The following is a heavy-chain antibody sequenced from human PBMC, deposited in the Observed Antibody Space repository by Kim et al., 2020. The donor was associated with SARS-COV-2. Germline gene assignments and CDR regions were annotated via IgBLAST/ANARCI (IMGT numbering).Heavy chain of an antibody. D-gene: IGHD2-15*01. CDR2: ITSSGSTV. CDR1: GFTFSAYY. V-gene: IGHV3-11*01. J-gene: IGHJ6*02. Sequence: GGSLRLSCAASGFTFSAYYMNWVRQAPGKGLEWVSFITSSGSTVYHADSVKGRFTISRDNAKNLLFLEMNSLRAEDTAVYYCARDRCTGVSCHYYYYGMDVWGQGTTVTVSS. CDR3: ARDRCTGVSCHYYYYGMDV.